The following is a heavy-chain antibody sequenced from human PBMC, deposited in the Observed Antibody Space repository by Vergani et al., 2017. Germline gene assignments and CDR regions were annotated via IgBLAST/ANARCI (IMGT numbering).Heavy chain of an antibody. Sequence: QVQLVQSGAEVKKPGASVKVSCKASGYTFTSYGISWVRQAPGQGLEWMGRIIPIFGTANYAQKFQGRVTITADKSTSTAYMELSSLRSEDTAVYYCARSSWTGGLGYFDYWGQGTLVTVSS. V-gene: IGHV1-69*06. CDR2: IIPIFGTA. D-gene: IGHD6-13*01. CDR1: GYTFTSYG. J-gene: IGHJ4*02. CDR3: ARSSWTGGLGYFDY.